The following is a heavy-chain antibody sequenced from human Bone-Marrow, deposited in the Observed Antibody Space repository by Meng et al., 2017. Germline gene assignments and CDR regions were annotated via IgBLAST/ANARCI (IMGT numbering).Heavy chain of an antibody. D-gene: IGHD2-15*01. CDR1: GYTFPDYW. CDR3: AREGGPDKWFDP. J-gene: IGHJ5*02. V-gene: IGHV1-2*06. Sequence: QWQLVQPGAEVKKPGASVKVACKASGYTFPDYWLHWVRRAPGQGLEWMGRINPKSGDTHYAQRFQGRVTMTGDTSINTAYLELSRLTSADTAVYYCAREGGPDKWFDPWGQGTLVTVSS. CDR2: INPKSGDT.